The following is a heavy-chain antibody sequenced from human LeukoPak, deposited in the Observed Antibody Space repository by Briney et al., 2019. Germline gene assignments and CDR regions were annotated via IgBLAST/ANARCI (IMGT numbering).Heavy chain of an antibody. CDR3: ARLLRGSGSFDY. CDR2: IDPSDSYT. Sequence: GASLKISCKGSGSRFTSYWISWVRRMPGKGLEWMGRIDPSDSYTNYSPSFQGHVTISADKSISTAYLQWSSLKASDTAMYYCARLLRGSGSFDYWGQGTLVTVSS. CDR1: GSRFTSYW. V-gene: IGHV5-10-1*01. D-gene: IGHD1-26*01. J-gene: IGHJ4*02.